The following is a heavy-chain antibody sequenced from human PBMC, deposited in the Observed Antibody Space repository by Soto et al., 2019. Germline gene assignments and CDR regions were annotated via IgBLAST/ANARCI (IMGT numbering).Heavy chain of an antibody. Sequence: ASVKVSCKASGYSFTDYHIHWVRQAPGQGLEWLGRINPKSGGTSTEQKLQGRVTMTTDTSTSTAYMELRSLRSDDPAVYYCVRDLDGSGSYYTDYWGLGTLVTVSS. J-gene: IGHJ4*02. V-gene: IGHV1-2*06. CDR3: VRDLDGSGSYYTDY. CDR2: INPKSGGT. CDR1: GYSFTDYH. D-gene: IGHD3-10*01.